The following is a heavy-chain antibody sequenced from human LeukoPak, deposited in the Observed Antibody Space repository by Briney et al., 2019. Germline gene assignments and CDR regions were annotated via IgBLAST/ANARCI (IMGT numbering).Heavy chain of an antibody. Sequence: GGSLRLSCVASGFAVSIKYMSWVRQAPGKGLEWVSLIYSGGSKYYADSVRGRFTISKDNSKNTLYLQMDSLRAEDTALYYCATVGVDVFDVFDIWGQGTMVTVSS. V-gene: IGHV3-66*01. J-gene: IGHJ3*02. D-gene: IGHD3/OR15-3a*01. CDR2: IYSGGSK. CDR3: ATVGVDVFDVFDI. CDR1: GFAVSIKY.